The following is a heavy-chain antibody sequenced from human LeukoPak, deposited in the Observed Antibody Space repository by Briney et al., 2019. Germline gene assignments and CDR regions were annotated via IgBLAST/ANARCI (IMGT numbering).Heavy chain of an antibody. V-gene: IGHV1-69*06. D-gene: IGHD3-10*01. CDR2: IHPKLGTA. Sequence: SVKDSFKASLGTFISYAISWVRPAPGQGGEWMGGIHPKLGTANIAQKLRGRATTTPEKSTRTAYMEVSSLRSEDTAGYVCVRAEGVRGVIGWFDPWGQGTLVTVSS. CDR3: VRAEGVRGVIGWFDP. CDR1: LGTFISYA. J-gene: IGHJ5*02.